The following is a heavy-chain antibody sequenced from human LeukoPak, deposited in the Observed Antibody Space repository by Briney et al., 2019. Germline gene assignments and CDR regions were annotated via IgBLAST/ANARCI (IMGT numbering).Heavy chain of an antibody. CDR2: MNPNSGNT. Sequence: ASVKVSCKASGYTFTSYDINWVRQATGQGLEWMGWMNPNSGNTGYAQKFQGRVTITRNTSISTAYMELSSLRSDDTAVYYCARDTVRYFDWLVGPYDYWGQGTLVTVSS. D-gene: IGHD3-9*01. V-gene: IGHV1-8*03. J-gene: IGHJ4*02. CDR1: GYTFTSYD. CDR3: ARDTVRYFDWLVGPYDY.